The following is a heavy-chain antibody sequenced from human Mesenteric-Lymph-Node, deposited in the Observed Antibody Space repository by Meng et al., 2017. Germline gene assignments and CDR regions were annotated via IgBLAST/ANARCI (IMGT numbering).Heavy chain of an antibody. J-gene: IGHJ4*02. CDR3: GRDQGRQLINH. Sequence: QGQLQESGPGLVKPSQTLSLTCTVSGGSISSGGYYWSWIRQHPGKGLEWIGYIYYSGSTYYNPSLKSRVTISVDRSKNQFSLNLSSVTAADTAVYYCGRDQGRQLINHWGQGTLVTVSS. D-gene: IGHD1-1*01. CDR1: GGSISSGGYY. V-gene: IGHV4-31*03. CDR2: IYYSGST.